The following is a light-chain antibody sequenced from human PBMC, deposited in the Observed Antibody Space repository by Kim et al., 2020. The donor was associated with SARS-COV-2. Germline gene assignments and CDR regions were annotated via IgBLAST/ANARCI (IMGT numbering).Light chain of an antibody. CDR2: DVS. CDR1: SSDVGGYNY. Sequence: SITISCTGTSSDVGGYNYVSWYQQHPGKAPKLMIYDVSKRPSGVSNRFSGSKSGNTASLTISGLQAEDEADYYCSSYTSSSTRGVVFGGGTQLTVL. CDR3: SSYTSSSTRGVV. V-gene: IGLV2-14*04. J-gene: IGLJ2*01.